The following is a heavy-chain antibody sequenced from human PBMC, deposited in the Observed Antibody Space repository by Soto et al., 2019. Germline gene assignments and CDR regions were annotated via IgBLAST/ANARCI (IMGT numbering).Heavy chain of an antibody. CDR1: GGSISSGDYY. CDR2: IYYSGNT. CDR3: ARDFERSAIGP. V-gene: IGHV4-31*03. J-gene: IGHJ5*02. D-gene: IGHD3-9*01. Sequence: QVQLQESGPGLVKPSQTLSLTCTVSGGSISSGDYYWSWIRQHPGKGLEWIAYIYYSGNTYYNPSLKSRVSLSVDTSKNQFSLRLSSVTVADTAMYYCARDFERSAIGPWGQGTSVTVSS.